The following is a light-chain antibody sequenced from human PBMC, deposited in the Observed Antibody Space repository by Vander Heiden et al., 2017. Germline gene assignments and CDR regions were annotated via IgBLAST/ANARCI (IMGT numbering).Light chain of an antibody. CDR1: SSNSGAGYD. CDR3: QSSDSSLGGLV. V-gene: IGLV1-40*01. CDR2: GNN. J-gene: IGLJ2*01. Sequence: QSVLTQPPSVSGAPGRRVTISCTGSSSNSGAGYDVHWYQRLPGTAPKLLIYGNNNRPSGVPDRFSGSRSGTSVSLAITGIQAEDEADYYCQSSDSSLGGLVFGGGTKLTVL.